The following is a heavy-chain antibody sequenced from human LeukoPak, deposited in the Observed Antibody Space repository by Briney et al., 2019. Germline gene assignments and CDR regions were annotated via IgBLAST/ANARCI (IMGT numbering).Heavy chain of an antibody. CDR2: ISGSGGST. D-gene: IGHD3-22*01. Sequence: GGSLRLSCAASGFTFSSYAMSWVRQAPGKGLEWVSAISGSGGSTYYADSEKGRFTISRDNSKNTLYLQMNSLRAEDTAVYYCAKSSYYYDSSGYYGGLDAFDIWGQGTMVTVSS. J-gene: IGHJ3*02. CDR3: AKSSYYYDSSGYYGGLDAFDI. V-gene: IGHV3-23*01. CDR1: GFTFSSYA.